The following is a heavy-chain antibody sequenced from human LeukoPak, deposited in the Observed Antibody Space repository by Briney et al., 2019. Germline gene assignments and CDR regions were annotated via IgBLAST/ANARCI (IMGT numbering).Heavy chain of an antibody. CDR3: AINYDSSGYYYAFDI. CDR2: INPSGGST. Sequence: ASVKVSCKASGYTFTSYYMHWVRQAPGQGLEWMGIINPSGGSTSYAQKFQGRVTMTGDTSTSTVYMELSSLRSEDTAVYYCAINYDSSGYYYAFDIWGQGTMVTVSS. D-gene: IGHD3-22*01. V-gene: IGHV1-46*01. CDR1: GYTFTSYY. J-gene: IGHJ3*02.